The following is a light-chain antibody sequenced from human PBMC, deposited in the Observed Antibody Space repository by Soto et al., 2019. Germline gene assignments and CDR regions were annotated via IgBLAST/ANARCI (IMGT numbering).Light chain of an antibody. CDR3: SSFGGPDSLV. V-gene: IGLV2-8*01. CDR2: EVT. CDR1: SSDVGAFNS. Sequence: QSALTQPPSASGSPGHSVTISCTGTSSDVGAFNSVSWYQQHPGKAPKLMIYEVTKRPSGVPVRFSGSKSGNTASLTVSGLQADDEADYFCSSFGGPDSLVFGGVNKVTVL. J-gene: IGLJ2*01.